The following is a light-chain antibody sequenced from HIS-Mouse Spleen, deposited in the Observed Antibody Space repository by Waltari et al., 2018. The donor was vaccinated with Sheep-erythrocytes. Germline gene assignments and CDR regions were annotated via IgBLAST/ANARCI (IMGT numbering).Light chain of an antibody. Sequence: EIVLTQSPATLSSSPGERATLSCRASQTVSSYLAWYQQKPGQAPRLLIYDASNRATGIPSRFSGSGSGTDFTLTISSLEPEDFAIYYCQQRSNWYTFGQGTKLDIK. J-gene: IGKJ2*01. V-gene: IGKV3-11*01. CDR2: DAS. CDR3: QQRSNWYT. CDR1: QTVSSY.